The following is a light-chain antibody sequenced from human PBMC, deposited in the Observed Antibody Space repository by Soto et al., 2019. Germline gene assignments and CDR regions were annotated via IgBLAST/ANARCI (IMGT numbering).Light chain of an antibody. CDR3: CSYTTSSTYV. CDR1: SSDVGGYNY. V-gene: IGLV2-14*03. J-gene: IGLJ1*01. CDR2: DVS. Sequence: QSALTQPASVSGSPGQSIAISCTGTSSDVGGYNYVSWYQQHPGKAPKLMIYDVSNRPSGVSNRFSGSKSGNTASLTISGLQAEDEADYYCCSYTTSSTYVFGTGT.